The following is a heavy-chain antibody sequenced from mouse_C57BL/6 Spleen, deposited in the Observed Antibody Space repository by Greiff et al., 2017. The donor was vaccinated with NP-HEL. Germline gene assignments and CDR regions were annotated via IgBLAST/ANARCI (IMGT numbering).Heavy chain of an antibody. V-gene: IGHV1-15*01. CDR2: IDPETGGT. CDR1: GYTFTDYE. CDR3: TRDYGSSRWYAY. J-gene: IGHJ3*01. D-gene: IGHD1-1*01. Sequence: QVQLQQSGAELVRPGASVTLSCKASGYTFTDYEMHWVKQTPVHGLEWIGAIDPETGGTAYIQKFKGKAILTADKSSSTAYMELRSLASEDSAVDYGTRDYGSSRWYAYWGQGALVTVSA.